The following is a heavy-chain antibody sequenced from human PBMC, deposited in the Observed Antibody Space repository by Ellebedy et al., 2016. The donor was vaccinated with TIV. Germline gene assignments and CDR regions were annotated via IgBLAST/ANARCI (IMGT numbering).Heavy chain of an antibody. V-gene: IGHV3-64*04. D-gene: IGHD1-26*01. CDR1: GFTFSSYA. CDR3: AMAWGAPLFDS. Sequence: GESLKISCAASGFTFSSYAMLWVRQAPGKGLEYVSAISSNGGSTYYADSVKGRFTISRDNSKNTVSLQMNSLRDEDTAVYYCAMAWGAPLFDSWGQGTLVTVSS. CDR2: ISSNGGST. J-gene: IGHJ4*02.